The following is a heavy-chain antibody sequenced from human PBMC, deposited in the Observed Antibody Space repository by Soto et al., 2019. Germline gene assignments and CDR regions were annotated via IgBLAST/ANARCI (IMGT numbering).Heavy chain of an antibody. Sequence: QVQLVESGGGVVQPGRSLRLSCAASGFTFSSYGMHWVRQAPGKGLEWVAVISYDGSNKYYADSVKGRFTISRDNSKNTLYLQMNSLRAEDTAVYYCAKGREMATRRGFDYWGQGTLVTVSS. CDR2: ISYDGSNK. CDR3: AKGREMATRRGFDY. J-gene: IGHJ4*02. CDR1: GFTFSSYG. V-gene: IGHV3-30*18. D-gene: IGHD5-12*01.